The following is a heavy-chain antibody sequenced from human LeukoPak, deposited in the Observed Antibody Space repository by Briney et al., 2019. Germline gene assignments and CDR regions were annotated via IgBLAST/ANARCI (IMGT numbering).Heavy chain of an antibody. J-gene: IGHJ4*02. Sequence: GGSLRLSCVVSGFTLSSYAMSWVRQAPGKGLEWVSAISGSGGSTYYADSVKGRFTISRDNSKNTLYLQMNSLRAEDTAVYYCAKDNAYSSGWLYYFDYWGQGTLVAVSS. CDR2: ISGSGGST. V-gene: IGHV3-23*01. D-gene: IGHD6-19*01. CDR3: AKDNAYSSGWLYYFDY. CDR1: GFTLSSYA.